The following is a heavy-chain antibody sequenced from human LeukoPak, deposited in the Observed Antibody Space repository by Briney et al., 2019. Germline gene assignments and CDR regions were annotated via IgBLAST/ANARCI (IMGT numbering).Heavy chain of an antibody. Sequence: SETLSLTCAVYGGSFSGYYWSWIRQPPGKGLEWIGEINHSGSTNYNPSLKSRVTISVDTSKNQFSLKLSSVTAADTAVYYCARANLWFGELFNGWFDPWGQGTLVTVSS. J-gene: IGHJ5*02. CDR2: INHSGST. CDR1: GGSFSGYY. V-gene: IGHV4-34*01. CDR3: ARANLWFGELFNGWFDP. D-gene: IGHD3-10*01.